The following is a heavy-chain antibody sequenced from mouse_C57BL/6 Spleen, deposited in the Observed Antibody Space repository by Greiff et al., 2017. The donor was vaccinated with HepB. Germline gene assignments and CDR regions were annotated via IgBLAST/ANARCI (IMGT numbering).Heavy chain of an antibody. CDR2: IDPSDSET. V-gene: IGHV1-52*01. D-gene: IGHD1-1*01. Sequence: QVQLQQPGAELVRPGSSVKLSCKASGYTFTSYWMHWVKQRPIQGLEWIGNIDPSDSETHYNQKFKDKATLTVDKSSSTAYMQLSSLTSEDSAVYYCATFLEAYYGSSWGYWGQGTTLTVSS. CDR1: GYTFTSYW. CDR3: ATFLEAYYGSSWGY. J-gene: IGHJ2*01.